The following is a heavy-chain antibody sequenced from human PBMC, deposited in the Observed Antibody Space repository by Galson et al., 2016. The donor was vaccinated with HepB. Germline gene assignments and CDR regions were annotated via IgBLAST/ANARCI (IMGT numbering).Heavy chain of an antibody. V-gene: IGHV3-9*01. J-gene: IGHJ4*02. CDR1: GFTLDNYA. Sequence: SLRLSCAASGFTLDNYAMHWVRQAPGKGLEWVPGISWTSGSRDYADSVKGRFTISRDNSKNTLYLQMNSLRAEDTAVYYCAKWGGSGYDWARLDYWGQGTLVTVSS. CDR2: ISWTSGSR. D-gene: IGHD5-12*01. CDR3: AKWGGSGYDWARLDY.